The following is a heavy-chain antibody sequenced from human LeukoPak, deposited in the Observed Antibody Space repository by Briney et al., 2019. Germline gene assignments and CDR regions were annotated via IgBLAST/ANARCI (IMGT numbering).Heavy chain of an antibody. D-gene: IGHD6-13*01. CDR3: SAAVGTDFYDYGMDV. CDR2: ISSKANTYAT. CDR1: GFTFSGSA. Sequence: PGGSLRLSCAASGFTFSGSAMHWVRQASGKGLEWVGRISSKANTYATAYAASVKGRFSISRDDSKNTAYLQLNSLKTEDTAVYYCSAAVGTDFYDYGMDVWGQGTTVTVS. V-gene: IGHV3-73*01. J-gene: IGHJ6*02.